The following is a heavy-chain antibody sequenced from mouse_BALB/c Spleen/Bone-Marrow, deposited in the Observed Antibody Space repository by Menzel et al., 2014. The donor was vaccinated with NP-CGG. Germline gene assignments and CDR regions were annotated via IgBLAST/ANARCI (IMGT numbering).Heavy chain of an antibody. CDR3: ARDYGSSYYAMDY. V-gene: IGHV2-9*02. Sequence: VKLMESGPGLVAPSQRLSITCTVSGFSLTSYGVHWVRQPPGKGLEWLGVIWAGGSTNYNSALMSRLSISKDNSKSQVFLKMNSLQTDDTAMCYCARDYGSSYYAMDYWGQGTSVTVSS. CDR1: GFSLTSYG. D-gene: IGHD1-1*01. CDR2: IWAGGST. J-gene: IGHJ4*01.